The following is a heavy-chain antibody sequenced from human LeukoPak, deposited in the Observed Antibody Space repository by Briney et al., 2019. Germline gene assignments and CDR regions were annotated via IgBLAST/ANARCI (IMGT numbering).Heavy chain of an antibody. J-gene: IGHJ6*03. D-gene: IGHD5-24*01. CDR2: ISGSGGST. CDR1: GFTFSSYA. V-gene: IGHV3-23*01. CDR3: ARVNRDGYNLLTKRHYSYMDV. Sequence: GGSLRLSCAASGFTFSSYAMSWVRQAPGKGLEWVSAISGSGGSTYHADSVEGRFTISRDNSKNTLYLQMNSLRAEDTAVYYCARVNRDGYNLLTKRHYSYMDVWGKGTTVTVSS.